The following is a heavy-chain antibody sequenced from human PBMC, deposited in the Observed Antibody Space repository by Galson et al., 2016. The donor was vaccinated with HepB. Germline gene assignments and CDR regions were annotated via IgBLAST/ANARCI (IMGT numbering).Heavy chain of an antibody. D-gene: IGHD2-2*01. V-gene: IGHV3-7*01. CDR2: IKEDGTEK. J-gene: IGHJ4*02. Sequence: SLRLSCAASGFTFNIYWMSWVRQAPGKGLEWVANIKEDGTEKYYVESVKGRFTVSRDNAKNSVYLQMNRLSAEDTALYYCASDSSTFLDGLQFDYWGQGTLVTVSS. CDR1: GFTFNIYW. CDR3: ASDSSTFLDGLQFDY.